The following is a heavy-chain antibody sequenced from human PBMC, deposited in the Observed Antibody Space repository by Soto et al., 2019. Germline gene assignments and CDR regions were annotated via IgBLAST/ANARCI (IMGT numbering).Heavy chain of an antibody. Sequence: GASVKVSCKASGGTFSSYAISWVRQAPGQGLEWMGGIIPIFGTANYAQKFQGRVTITADKSTSTAYMELSSLRSEDTAVYYCARVEVLGTAMALYYYYGMDVWGQGTTVTVSS. CDR1: GGTFSSYA. CDR3: ARVEVLGTAMALYYYYGMDV. V-gene: IGHV1-69*06. J-gene: IGHJ6*02. CDR2: IIPIFGTA. D-gene: IGHD5-18*01.